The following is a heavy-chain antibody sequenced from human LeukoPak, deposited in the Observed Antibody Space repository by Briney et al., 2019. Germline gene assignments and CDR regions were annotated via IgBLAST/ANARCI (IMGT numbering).Heavy chain of an antibody. CDR1: GFTFSSYA. CDR2: ISYDGSNK. CDR3: ARDRGYYDTSGLDY. J-gene: IGHJ4*02. V-gene: IGHV3-30*14. Sequence: PGGSLRLSCAASGFTFSSYAMHWVRQAPGKGLEWVAVISYDGSNKYYADSVKGRFTLSRDNSKNTLFLQMNSLRAEDTAVYYCARDRGYYDTSGLDYWGQGTLVTVSS. D-gene: IGHD3-22*01.